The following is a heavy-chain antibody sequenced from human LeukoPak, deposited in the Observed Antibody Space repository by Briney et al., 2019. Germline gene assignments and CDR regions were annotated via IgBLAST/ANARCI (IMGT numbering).Heavy chain of an antibody. CDR3: ARGELCGGDCYYYFDY. CDR2: IYYSGST. V-gene: IGHV4-31*03. CDR1: GGSISSGGYS. J-gene: IGHJ4*02. Sequence: SQTLSLTCTVSGGSISSGGYSWSWIRQHPGKGLEWIGYIYYSGSTYYNPSLKSRVTISVDTSKNQFSLKLGSVTAADTAVYYCARGELCGGDCYYYFDYWGQGTLVTVSS. D-gene: IGHD2-21*02.